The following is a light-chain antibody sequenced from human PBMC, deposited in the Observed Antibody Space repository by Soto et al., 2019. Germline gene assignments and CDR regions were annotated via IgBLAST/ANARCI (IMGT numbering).Light chain of an antibody. CDR1: SSNIGAGYD. Sequence: QSVLTQPPSVSGAPGQRVTISCTGSSSNIGAGYDVHWYQQLPGTAPKLLIYGNSNRPSGVPDRFSGSKSGTSASLAITGLQAEDEAFYYCSSSAGIYHYLVFGGGTKVTVL. V-gene: IGLV1-40*01. CDR2: GNS. CDR3: SSSAGIYHYLV. J-gene: IGLJ3*02.